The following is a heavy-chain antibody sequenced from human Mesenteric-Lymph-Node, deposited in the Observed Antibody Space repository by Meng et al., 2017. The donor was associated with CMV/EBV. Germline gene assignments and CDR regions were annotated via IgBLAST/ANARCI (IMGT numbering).Heavy chain of an antibody. D-gene: IGHD3-9*01. Sequence: QKFQGRVTITADESTSTAYMELSSLRSEDTAVYYCARDRLRYFDWLTGYEGYDYWGQGTLVTVSS. V-gene: IGHV1-69*01. CDR3: ARDRLRYFDWLTGYEGYDY. J-gene: IGHJ4*02.